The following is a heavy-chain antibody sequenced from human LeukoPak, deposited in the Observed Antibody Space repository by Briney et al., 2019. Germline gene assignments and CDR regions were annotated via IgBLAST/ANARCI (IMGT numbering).Heavy chain of an antibody. Sequence: SETLSLTCTVSGGSISSSSYYWGWIRQPPGKGLEWIGSIYYSGSTYYNPSLKSRVTISVDTSKNQFPLKLSSVTAADTAVYYCVRDDYYGSGSYSPAFDIWGQGTMVTVSS. D-gene: IGHD3-10*01. CDR2: IYYSGST. CDR1: GGSISSSSYY. J-gene: IGHJ3*02. CDR3: VRDDYYGSGSYSPAFDI. V-gene: IGHV4-39*06.